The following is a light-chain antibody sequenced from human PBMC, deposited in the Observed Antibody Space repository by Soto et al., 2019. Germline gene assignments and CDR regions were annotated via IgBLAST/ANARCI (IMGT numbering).Light chain of an antibody. J-gene: IGLJ1*01. CDR2: DVS. Sequence: LTQPRSVSGSPGQSVTISCTGTSSVVGGYNYVSWYQQHPGKAPKLMIYDVSKRPSGVPDRFSGSKSANTASLTISGLQAEDEADYNCCSYAGSYTFVFGTGTKVTVL. V-gene: IGLV2-11*01. CDR3: CSYAGSYTFV. CDR1: SSVVGGYNY.